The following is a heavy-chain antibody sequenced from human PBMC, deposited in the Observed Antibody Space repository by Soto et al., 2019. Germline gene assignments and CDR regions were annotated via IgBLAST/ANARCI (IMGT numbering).Heavy chain of an antibody. CDR3: ARTVKESSGRDADAAFDI. V-gene: IGHV4-39*01. D-gene: IGHD6-19*01. J-gene: IGHJ3*02. CDR2: IYYSGST. Sequence: SETLSLTCTVSGGSISSSSYYWGWIRQPPGKGLEWIGSIYYSGSTCYNPSLKSRVTISVDTSKNQFSLKLSSVTAADTAVYYCARTVKESSGRDADAAFDIWGQGTVVTVSS. CDR1: GGSISSSSYY.